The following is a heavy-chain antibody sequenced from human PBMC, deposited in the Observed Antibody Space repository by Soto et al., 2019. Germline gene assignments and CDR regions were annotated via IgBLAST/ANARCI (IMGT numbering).Heavy chain of an antibody. CDR1: GFTFSSYG. CDR3: AKAVGATPDWCDP. CDR2: ISYDGSKK. J-gene: IGHJ5*02. D-gene: IGHD1-26*01. Sequence: QVQLVESGGGVVQPGRSLRLSCAASGFTFSSYGMHWVRQAPGKGLEWVAVISYDGSKKYDADSVKGRLAISRDNSKNTLDLQMNSLRAEDTAVDYCAKAVGATPDWCDPWGQGTLVTVSS. V-gene: IGHV3-30*18.